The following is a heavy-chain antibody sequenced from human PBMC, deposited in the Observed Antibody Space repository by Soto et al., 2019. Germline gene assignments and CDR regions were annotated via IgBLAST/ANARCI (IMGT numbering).Heavy chain of an antibody. J-gene: IGHJ1*01. Sequence: EVQLVESGGGLIQPGGSLRLSCAASGFTVSSNNMSWVRQAPGKGLEWVSVIYSGGSTYYADSVKGRFTISRDNSKNTLYLQMNSLCAEDTAVYYCARDRVESGYPEYFQHWGQGTLVTVSS. CDR3: ARDRVESGYPEYFQH. CDR2: IYSGGST. CDR1: GFTVSSNN. V-gene: IGHV3-53*01. D-gene: IGHD3-22*01.